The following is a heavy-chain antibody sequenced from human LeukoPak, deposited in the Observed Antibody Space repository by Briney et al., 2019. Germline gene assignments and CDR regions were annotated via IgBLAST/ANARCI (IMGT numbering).Heavy chain of an antibody. D-gene: IGHD3-22*01. Sequence: PSETLSLTCTVSGGSIGGFYWNWIRQPPGKGLEWIGHIYSSGTTDYNPSLKSRVTISVDTSKNQFSLKLSSVTAADTAVYYCARLYDSSGYTNWLDPWGQGTLVTVSS. CDR1: GGSIGGFY. J-gene: IGHJ5*02. CDR2: IYSSGTT. CDR3: ARLYDSSGYTNWLDP. V-gene: IGHV4-59*01.